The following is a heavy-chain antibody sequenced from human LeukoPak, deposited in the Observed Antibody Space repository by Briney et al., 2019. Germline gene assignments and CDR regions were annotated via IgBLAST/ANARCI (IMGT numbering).Heavy chain of an antibody. Sequence: GGSLRLSCAASGSTFSDYYKTWIRQAPGKGLEWVSYISGSGSTIYYADSVKGRFTISRDNAKNSLYLQMNSLRTEDTAVYYCASNGNSGRCFLRYYFDYWGQGTLVTVSS. CDR3: ASNGNSGRCFLRYYFDY. CDR2: ISGSGSTI. J-gene: IGHJ4*02. V-gene: IGHV3-11*04. CDR1: GSTFSDYY. D-gene: IGHD1-26*01.